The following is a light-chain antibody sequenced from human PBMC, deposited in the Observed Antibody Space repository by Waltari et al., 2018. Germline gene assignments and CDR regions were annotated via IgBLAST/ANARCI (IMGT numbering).Light chain of an antibody. CDR1: DSDVGPYDF. CDR3: SSYTTSSAPGV. J-gene: IGLJ1*01. V-gene: IGLV2-14*01. Sequence: QSALTQPAPVSGSPGQSSTIPRPGTDSDVGPYDFVSWYQQHPGKAPHLIIYEASNRPSGISNRFSASKSGNTASLTISGLQAEDEADYYCSSYTTSSAPGVFGTGTRVTVL. CDR2: EAS.